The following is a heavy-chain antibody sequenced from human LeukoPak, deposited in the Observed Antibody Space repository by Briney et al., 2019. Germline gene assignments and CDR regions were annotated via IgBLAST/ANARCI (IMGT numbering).Heavy chain of an antibody. V-gene: IGHV1-2*02. D-gene: IGHD4-17*01. Sequence: ASVKVSCKASGHTFTDYYMHWVRQAPGQGFEWMGRINSNSGGTNYAQNFQGRVTMTRDTSISTVYMELISLRSDDTAVYYCAREMNYDDYRTSDYWGQGTLVTVSS. CDR1: GHTFTDYY. CDR3: AREMNYDDYRTSDY. CDR2: INSNSGGT. J-gene: IGHJ4*02.